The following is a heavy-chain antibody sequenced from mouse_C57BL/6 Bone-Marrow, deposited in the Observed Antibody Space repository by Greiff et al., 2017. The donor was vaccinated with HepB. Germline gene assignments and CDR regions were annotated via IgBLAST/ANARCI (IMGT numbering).Heavy chain of an antibody. CDR1: GFTFSDYG. V-gene: IGHV5-17*01. D-gene: IGHD1-1*01. CDR3: ARTLYYGSSHWYFDV. Sequence: EVQLVESGGGLVKPGGSLKLSCAASGFTFSDYGMHWVRQAPEKGLEWVAYISSGSSTIYYADTVKGRFTISRDNAKNTLFLQMTSLRSEDTAMYYCARTLYYGSSHWYFDVWGTGTTVTVSS. CDR2: ISSGSSTI. J-gene: IGHJ1*03.